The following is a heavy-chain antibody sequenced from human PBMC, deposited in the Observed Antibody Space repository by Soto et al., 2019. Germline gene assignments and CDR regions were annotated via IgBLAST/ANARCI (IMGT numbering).Heavy chain of an antibody. CDR1: GYTFTSYG. J-gene: IGHJ4*02. Sequence: QVQLVQSGAEVKKPGASVKVSCKASGYTFTSYGISWVRQAPGQGLEWMGWISAYNGNTNYAEKLQGRVTMTTDTSKSTVYMELRSLRSEDTAVYYCAVDAGVSGELYYWGQGTLVTVSS. V-gene: IGHV1-18*01. CDR3: AVDAGVSGELYY. D-gene: IGHD3-16*01. CDR2: ISAYNGNT.